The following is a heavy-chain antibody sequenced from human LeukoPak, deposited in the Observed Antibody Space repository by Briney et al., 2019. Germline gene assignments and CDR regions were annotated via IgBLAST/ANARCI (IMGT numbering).Heavy chain of an antibody. CDR2: IKEDGSEK. CDR3: TRDTGCSGGICYSFYDS. D-gene: IGHD2-15*01. CDR1: GFTFSTYW. Sequence: PGGSLRLSCAASGFTFSTYWMTWVRQAPGKGLEWVANIKEDGSEKYYVDSVEGRFTISRDNAKNSLYLQMNTLRAEDTAVYYCTRDTGCSGGICYSFYDSWGQGTLVTVSS. V-gene: IGHV3-7*01. J-gene: IGHJ4*02.